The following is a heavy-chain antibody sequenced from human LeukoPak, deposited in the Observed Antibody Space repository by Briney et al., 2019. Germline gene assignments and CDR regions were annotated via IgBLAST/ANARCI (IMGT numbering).Heavy chain of an antibody. CDR3: MQWLEYYFDY. D-gene: IGHD6-19*01. CDR2: IRYDGSNK. CDR1: GFTFSSYG. V-gene: IGHV3-30*02. Sequence: GGSLRLSCAASGFTFSSYGMHWVRQAPGKGLEWVAFIRYDGSNKYYADSVKGRFTISRDNSKNTLYLQMNSLRAEDTAVYYCMQWLEYYFDYWGQGTLVTVSS. J-gene: IGHJ4*02.